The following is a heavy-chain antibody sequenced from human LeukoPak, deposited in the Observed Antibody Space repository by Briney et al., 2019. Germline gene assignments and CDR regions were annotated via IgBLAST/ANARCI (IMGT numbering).Heavy chain of an antibody. J-gene: IGHJ4*02. V-gene: IGHV5-51*01. CDR3: AKGPLWFGELVPYYFDY. CDR1: GYSFTSYW. CDR2: IYPGDSDT. D-gene: IGHD3-10*01. Sequence: GESLKISCKGSGYSFTSYWIGWVRQMPGKGLEWMGIIYPGDSDTRYSPSFQGQVTISADKSISTAYLQWSSLKASDTAMYYCAKGPLWFGELVPYYFDYWGQGTLVTVSS.